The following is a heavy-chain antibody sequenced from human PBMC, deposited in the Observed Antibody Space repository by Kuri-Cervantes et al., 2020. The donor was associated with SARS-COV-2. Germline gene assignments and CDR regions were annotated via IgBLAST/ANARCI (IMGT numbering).Heavy chain of an antibody. J-gene: IGHJ3*02. CDR1: GGSISSDY. CDR3: AREVEGSDAFDI. CDR2: IYYSGST. Sequence: SDPLSLTCSLSGGSISSDYWTWIRKPPGKGLEWIGYIYYSGSTNYNPSLKSRVTISVDTSKNQFSLKLSSVTAADTAVYYCAREVEGSDAFDIWGQGTMVTVSS. V-gene: IGHV4-59*01.